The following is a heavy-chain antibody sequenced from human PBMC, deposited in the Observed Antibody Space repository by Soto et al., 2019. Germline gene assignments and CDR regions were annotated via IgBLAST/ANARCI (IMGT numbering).Heavy chain of an antibody. V-gene: IGHV3-30*18. Sequence: VQLVESGGGVVQPGRSLRLSCAASGFTFSDYAMHWVRQAPGKGLGWVAVVSHDGRNTHYADAVKGRFTIDRDSSKNTISLEMTNLRVEDTAVYYCAKGGRQWLVASDFNYWGQGALVTVSS. CDR1: GFTFSDYA. CDR2: VSHDGRNT. CDR3: AKGGRQWLVASDFNY. J-gene: IGHJ4*02. D-gene: IGHD6-19*01.